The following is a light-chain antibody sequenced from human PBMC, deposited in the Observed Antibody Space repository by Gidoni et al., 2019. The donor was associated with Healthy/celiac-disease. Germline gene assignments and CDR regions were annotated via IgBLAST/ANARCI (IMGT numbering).Light chain of an antibody. J-gene: IGKJ5*01. CDR2: DAS. V-gene: IGKV1-33*01. Sequence: DIQITQSPSSLSASVGDRVTITCQSSQDISNYLNWYQQKPGKAPKLLIYDASNLETGVPSRFSGSGSGTDFTFTISSLQPEDIAKYYCQQYDNRRTFGQGTRLEIK. CDR1: QDISNY. CDR3: QQYDNRRT.